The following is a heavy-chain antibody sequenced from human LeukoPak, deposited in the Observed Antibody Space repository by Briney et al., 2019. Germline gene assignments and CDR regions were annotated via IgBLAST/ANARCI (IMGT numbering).Heavy chain of an antibody. D-gene: IGHD3-22*01. CDR2: ISSSSSYI. CDR1: GFTFSSYS. CDR3: ARDYYDSSGPNDY. Sequence: PGGSLRLSCAASGFTFSSYSMNWVRQAPGKGLEWVSSISSSSSYIYYADSVKGRFTISRDNAKNTLYLQMNSLRAEDTAVYYCARDYYDSSGPNDYWGQGTLVTVSS. J-gene: IGHJ4*02. V-gene: IGHV3-21*01.